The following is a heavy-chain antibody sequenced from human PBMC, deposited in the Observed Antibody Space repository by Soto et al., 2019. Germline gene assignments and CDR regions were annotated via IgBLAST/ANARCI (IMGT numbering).Heavy chain of an antibody. J-gene: IGHJ4*01. CDR1: GYTFTTYG. CDR3: ARVVKAGDYGDYGRYYFDY. V-gene: IGHV1-18*04. D-gene: IGHD4-17*01. CDR2: ISAYSGNT. Sequence: ASVKVSCKASGYTFTTYGITWVRQAPGQGLEWMGWISAYSGNTNYAQKLQGRLTVTTDTSTNTAYMDLRGLRSDDTAVYYCARVVKAGDYGDYGRYYFDYWGHGTLVTVSS.